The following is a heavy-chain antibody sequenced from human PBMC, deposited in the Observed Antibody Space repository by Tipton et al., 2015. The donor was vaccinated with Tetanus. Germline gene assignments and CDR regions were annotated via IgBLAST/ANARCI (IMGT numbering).Heavy chain of an antibody. Sequence: TLSLTCTVSGGSISSGGYYWSWIRQHPGKGLEWIGDIYSSGSSYYNPSLKSRVTISVDTSKNQFSLKLNSATAADTAVYYCARDQARGARGWNYFDYWGQGSLVTVSS. D-gene: IGHD1-26*01. CDR2: IYSSGSS. J-gene: IGHJ4*02. CDR3: ARDQARGARGWNYFDY. CDR1: GGSISSGGYY. V-gene: IGHV4-31*03.